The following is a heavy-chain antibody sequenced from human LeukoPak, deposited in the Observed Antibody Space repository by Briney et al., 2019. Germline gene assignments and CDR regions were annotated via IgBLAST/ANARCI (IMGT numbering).Heavy chain of an antibody. CDR1: GYTFTSYG. CDR2: ISAYNGNT. V-gene: IGHV1-18*01. CDR3: ARDFWGESGYPDVFDI. J-gene: IGHJ3*02. D-gene: IGHD3-3*01. Sequence: ASVKVSCKASGYTFTSYGISWVRQAPGQGLEWMGWISAYNGNTNYAQKLQGRVTMTTDTSTSTAYMELRSLRSDDTAVYYCARDFWGESGYPDVFDIWGQGTMVTVSS.